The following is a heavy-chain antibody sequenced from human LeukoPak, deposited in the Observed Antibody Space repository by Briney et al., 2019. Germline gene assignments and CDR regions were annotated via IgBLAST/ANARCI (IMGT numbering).Heavy chain of an antibody. Sequence: PGESLKISCQASGYSFMTYWIGWVRQMPGKGLEWMAIIYPGDSDTKYSPSFQDQVTISADESINTAYLHWRSLKASDTAMYYCARLSMIDTFDIWGLGTVVTVSS. CDR2: IYPGDSDT. V-gene: IGHV5-51*01. J-gene: IGHJ3*02. CDR1: GYSFMTYW. D-gene: IGHD3-22*01. CDR3: ARLSMIDTFDI.